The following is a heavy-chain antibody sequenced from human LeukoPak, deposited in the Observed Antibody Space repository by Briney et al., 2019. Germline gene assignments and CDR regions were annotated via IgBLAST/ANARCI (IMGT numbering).Heavy chain of an antibody. V-gene: IGHV3-20*04. D-gene: IGHD3-16*02. CDR1: GFTFDDYA. J-gene: IGHJ5*02. Sequence: GGSLRLSCAASGFTFDDYAMTWVRQAPGKGLGWVSAINWNGGSTGYADSVKGRFTISRDNAKNSLYLQMDSLRAEDTALYYCARVSLMITFGGVIGWFDPWGQGTLVSVSS. CDR2: INWNGGST. CDR3: ARVSLMITFGGVIGWFDP.